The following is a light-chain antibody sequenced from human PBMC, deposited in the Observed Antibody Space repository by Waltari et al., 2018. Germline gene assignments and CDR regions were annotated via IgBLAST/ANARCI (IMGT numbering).Light chain of an antibody. J-gene: IGKJ5*01. CDR2: GAS. CDR3: QQFDNWPIT. V-gene: IGKV3-15*01. Sequence: EIVMTQSPATLSVSPGERVTLSCRASQSISSNLAWYQQKPGQAPRLLIYGASTRATGIPARFSGSGSGTEFTLTISSLQSEDFAVYYCQQFDNWPITFGQGTRLDIK. CDR1: QSISSN.